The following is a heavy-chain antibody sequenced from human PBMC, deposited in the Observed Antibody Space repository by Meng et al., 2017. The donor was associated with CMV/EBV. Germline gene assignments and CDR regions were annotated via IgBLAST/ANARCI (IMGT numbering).Heavy chain of an antibody. CDR3: ASSMVRGVTD. D-gene: IGHD3-10*01. Sequence: GESLKISCAASGFTFSSYWMSWVRQAPGKGLEWVANIKQDGSEKYYVDSVKGRFTISRDNAKNSLYLQMNSLRAEDTAVYYCASSMVRGVTDWGQGTLVTVSS. V-gene: IGHV3-7*03. J-gene: IGHJ4*02. CDR2: IKQDGSEK. CDR1: GFTFSSYW.